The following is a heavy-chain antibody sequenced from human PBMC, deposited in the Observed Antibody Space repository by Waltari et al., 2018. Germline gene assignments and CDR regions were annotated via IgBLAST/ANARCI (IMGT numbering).Heavy chain of an antibody. CDR1: GYAVNSGFY. J-gene: IGHJ4*02. CDR3: SRQVLGYCTSAACRRLES. Sequence: QVQLLESGPGLAKSSETLSLTCDVSGYAVNSGFYWGWIRQAPGEGLEWVATVYHDGTTFYNPSLKSRLSVSMDTSKNQISLTLKSVTAADTAVYHCSRQVLGYCTSAACRRLESWGQGTLVTVSS. CDR2: VYHDGTT. D-gene: IGHD2-2*03. V-gene: IGHV4-38-2*01.